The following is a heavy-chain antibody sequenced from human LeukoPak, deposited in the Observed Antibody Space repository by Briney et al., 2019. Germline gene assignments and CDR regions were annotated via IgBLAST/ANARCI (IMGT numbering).Heavy chain of an antibody. CDR2: ISGIGGST. CDR3: AKDAPVNIVVVPAANS. J-gene: IGHJ4*02. Sequence: GGSLRLSCAASGVTFSSYVMSWVRQAPGKGLEWVSAISGIGGSTYYADSVKGRFTISRDNSKNTLYLQMNSLRAEDTAVYYCAKDAPVNIVVVPAANSWGQGTLVTVSS. D-gene: IGHD2-2*01. CDR1: GVTFSSYV. V-gene: IGHV3-23*01.